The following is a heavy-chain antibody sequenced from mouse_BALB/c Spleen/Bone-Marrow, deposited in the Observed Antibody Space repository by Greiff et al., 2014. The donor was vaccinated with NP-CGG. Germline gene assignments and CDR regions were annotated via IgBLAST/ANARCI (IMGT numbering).Heavy chain of an antibody. D-gene: IGHD1-1*01. CDR1: GFSLTSYD. J-gene: IGHJ2*01. V-gene: IGHV2-9-2*01. CDR2: IWTGGGT. CDR3: VRGYYYGSSPFDY. Sequence: VHLVESGPGLVSPSQSLSITCTVSGFSLTSYDINWIRQSPGKGLEWLGVIWTGGGTNYNSAFMSRLSISKDNSKSQVFLKMTSLQTADTAIYFCVRGYYYGSSPFDYWGQGTTLTVSS.